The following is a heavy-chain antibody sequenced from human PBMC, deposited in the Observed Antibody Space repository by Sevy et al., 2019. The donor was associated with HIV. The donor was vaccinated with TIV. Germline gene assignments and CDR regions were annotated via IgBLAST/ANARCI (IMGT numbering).Heavy chain of an antibody. CDR1: GFTFSSYS. V-gene: IGHV3-48*02. Sequence: GGSLRLSCAASGFTFSSYSMSWVRQAPGKGLEWVSYISSSSTIYYADSVKGRFTISRDNAKNSLYLQMNSLRDEDTAVYYCARMTSFDYWGQGTLVTISS. CDR2: ISSSSTI. CDR3: ARMTSFDY. J-gene: IGHJ4*02.